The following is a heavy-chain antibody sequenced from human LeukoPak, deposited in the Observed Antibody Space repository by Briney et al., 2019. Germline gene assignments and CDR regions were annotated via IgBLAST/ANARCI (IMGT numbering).Heavy chain of an antibody. Sequence: SETLSLTCTVSGGSISSGGYYWSWIRQHPGKGLEWIGYIYYSGSTYYNPSLKSRVTISVDASKNQFSLKLSSVTAADTAVYYCARSATYYYDSSGSQDIWGQGTMVTVSS. J-gene: IGHJ3*02. V-gene: IGHV4-31*03. CDR1: GGSISSGGYY. D-gene: IGHD3-22*01. CDR3: ARSATYYYDSSGSQDI. CDR2: IYYSGST.